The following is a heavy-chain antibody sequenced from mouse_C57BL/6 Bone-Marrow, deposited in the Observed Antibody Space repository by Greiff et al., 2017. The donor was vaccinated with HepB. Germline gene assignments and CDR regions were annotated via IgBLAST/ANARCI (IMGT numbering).Heavy chain of an antibody. V-gene: IGHV1-52*01. CDR3: ARDLGSYDYDTWLAY. Sequence: QVQLQQPGAELVRPGSSVKLSCKASGYTFTSYWMHWVKQRPIQGLEWIGNIDPSDSETHYNQKFKDKATLTVDKSSSTAYMQLSSLTSEDSAVYYWARDLGSYDYDTWLAYWGQGTLVTVSA. J-gene: IGHJ3*01. D-gene: IGHD2-4*01. CDR1: GYTFTSYW. CDR2: IDPSDSET.